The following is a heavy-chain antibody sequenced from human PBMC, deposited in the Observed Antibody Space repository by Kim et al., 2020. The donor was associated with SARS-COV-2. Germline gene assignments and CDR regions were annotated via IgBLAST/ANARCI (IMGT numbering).Heavy chain of an antibody. CDR3: ARSYDFWSEAINWFDP. D-gene: IGHD3-3*01. J-gene: IGHJ5*02. CDR2: INHSGST. CDR1: GGSFSGYY. Sequence: SETLSLTCAVSGGSFSGYYWSWIRQPPGKGLEWIGEINHSGSTNYNPSLKSRVTISVDTSKNQFSLKLSSVTAADTAVYYCARSYDFWSEAINWFDPWGQGTLVTVSS. V-gene: IGHV4-34*01.